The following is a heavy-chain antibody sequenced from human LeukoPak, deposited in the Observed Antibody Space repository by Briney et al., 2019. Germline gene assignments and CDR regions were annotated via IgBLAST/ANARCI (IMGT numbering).Heavy chain of an antibody. J-gene: IGHJ2*01. V-gene: IGHV1-8*01. CDR2: MNPNSGNT. Sequence: ASVKFSCKASGYTFTSYDINWVRQATGQGLEWMGWMNPNSGNTGYAQKFQGRVTMTRNTSISTAYMELSSLRSEDTAVYYCARWANWDNWYFDLWGRGTLVTVSS. D-gene: IGHD1/OR15-1a*01. CDR3: ARWANWDNWYFDL. CDR1: GYTFTSYD.